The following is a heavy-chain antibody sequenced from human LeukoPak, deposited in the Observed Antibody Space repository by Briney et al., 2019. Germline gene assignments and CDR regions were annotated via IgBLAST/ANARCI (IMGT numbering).Heavy chain of an antibody. J-gene: IGHJ4*02. D-gene: IGHD5-24*01. CDR3: AKRSRDGYNLIDY. CDR2: IYPGDSDT. Sequence: GESLKISCKGSGYTFTIYWVGWVRQMPGKGLEWMGIIYPGDSDTKYSPSFQGQVTISVDKSISTAYLQRNSLKASDTAIYYCAKRSRDGYNLIDYWGQRTLVTVSS. V-gene: IGHV5-51*01. CDR1: GYTFTIYW.